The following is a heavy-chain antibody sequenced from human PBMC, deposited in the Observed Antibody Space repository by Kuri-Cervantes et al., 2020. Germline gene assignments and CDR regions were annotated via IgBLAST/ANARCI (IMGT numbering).Heavy chain of an antibody. V-gene: IGHV3-48*01. CDR1: GFTFSSNS. D-gene: IGHD4-17*01. Sequence: GESLKISCTASGFTFSSNSTNWVRQAPGKGLEWISYITTSSSTIYYADSVKGRFTISRDNAKNSVYLQMNSLRAEDTAVYYCARDYYGDYYFDYWGQGTLVTVSS. CDR3: ARDYYGDYYFDY. CDR2: ITTSSSTI. J-gene: IGHJ4*02.